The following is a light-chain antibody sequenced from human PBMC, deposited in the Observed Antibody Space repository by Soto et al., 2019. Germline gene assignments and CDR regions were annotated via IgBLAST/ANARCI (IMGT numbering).Light chain of an antibody. J-gene: IGLJ1*01. Sequence: QLVLIQPPSASGTPGQRVTVSCSGGSSNIGSYTVNWYQQLPGAAPKLLIYSNSQRPSGVPDRFSASKSGTSASLAISGLQSEYEAEYYCAAWDDSLNGYVFGPGTKLTVL. CDR1: SSNIGSYT. CDR2: SNS. V-gene: IGLV1-44*01. CDR3: AAWDDSLNGYV.